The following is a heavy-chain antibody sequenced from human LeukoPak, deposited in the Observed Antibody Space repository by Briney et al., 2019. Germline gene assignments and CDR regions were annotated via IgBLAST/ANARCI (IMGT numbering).Heavy chain of an antibody. CDR1: GYSFTDYY. V-gene: IGHV1-2*02. CDR3: ARADRLNGGPYLIGP. CDR2: INPNSGGT. Sequence: RGASVKVSCKTSGYSFTDYYMHWVRQAPGQGLEWMSWINPNSGGTSSAQKFQGRVTMTRDTSITTVYMEVSWLTSDDTAIYYCARADRLNGGPYLIGPWGQGTLVTVSS. J-gene: IGHJ5*02. D-gene: IGHD2-21*01.